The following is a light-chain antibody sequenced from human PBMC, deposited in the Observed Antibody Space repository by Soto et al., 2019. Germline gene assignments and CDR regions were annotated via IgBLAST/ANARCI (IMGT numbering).Light chain of an antibody. V-gene: IGKV3-20*01. CDR2: GAS. J-gene: IGKJ1*01. CDR3: QQYGSLVT. CDR1: QSVSSN. Sequence: EIVMTQSPATLSVSPGERATLSCRASQSVSSNLAWYQQKPGQAPRLLIYGASSRATGIPDRFSGSGSGTDFTLTISRLEPEDLAVYYCQQYGSLVTFGQGTKVEIK.